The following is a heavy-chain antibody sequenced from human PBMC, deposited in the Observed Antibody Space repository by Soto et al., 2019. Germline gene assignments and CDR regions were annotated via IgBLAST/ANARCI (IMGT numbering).Heavy chain of an antibody. D-gene: IGHD2-2*01. V-gene: IGHV4-61*03. J-gene: IGHJ4*02. Sequence: QVQLQESGPGLVKPSETLSLTCSVSGGSVSSGSYYWSWIRQSPEKGLEWIGYIYYTGGTKYNPSLTSRVTISADTYRTHFSLKLTSVTAADTAVYYCARLEVGLDYWGQGVLVTVSS. CDR3: ARLEVGLDY. CDR2: IYYTGGT. CDR1: GGSVSSGSYY.